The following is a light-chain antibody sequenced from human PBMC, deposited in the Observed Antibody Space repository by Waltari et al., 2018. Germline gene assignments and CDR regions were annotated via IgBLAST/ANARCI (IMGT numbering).Light chain of an antibody. Sequence: QSALTQPASASGSRGQSIPLSCTGRSSDIGSYNVVSWYQHHPGKAPKLLIYGVNNRPSGVSNRFSGSKSGNTASLTISGLQAEDEADYYCSSYAGSVVFGGGTKLTVL. V-gene: IGLV2-23*02. J-gene: IGLJ3*02. CDR2: GVN. CDR1: SSDIGSYNV. CDR3: SSYAGSVV.